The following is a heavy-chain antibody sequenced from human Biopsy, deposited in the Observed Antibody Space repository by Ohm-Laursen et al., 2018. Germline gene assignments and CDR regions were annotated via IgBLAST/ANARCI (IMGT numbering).Heavy chain of an antibody. CDR2: ISSSSSPI. Sequence: GSLRLSCTASGFIFSTYSMNWVRQAPGKGLEWVSYISSSSSPIYYADSVKGRFTISRDNAKNSLSLQMNSLRAEDTAVYYCARGSDSDYWGQGTLVTVSS. CDR1: GFIFSTYS. V-gene: IGHV3-48*01. J-gene: IGHJ4*02. CDR3: ARGSDSDY.